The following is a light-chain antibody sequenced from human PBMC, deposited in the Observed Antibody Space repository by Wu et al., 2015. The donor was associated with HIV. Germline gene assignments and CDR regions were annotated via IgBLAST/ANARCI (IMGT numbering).Light chain of an antibody. CDR2: DAS. J-gene: IGKJ5*01. Sequence: DIQMTQSPSFLSASVGDRVNITCRASQDIFTYLAWYQQTPGKAPRVLIYDASTLQSGVSSRFSGSGSGADFTLTISGLQREDFAVYFCQQLNSFPLTFGQGSRLEI. V-gene: IGKV1-9*01. CDR3: QQLNSFPLT. CDR1: QDIFTY.